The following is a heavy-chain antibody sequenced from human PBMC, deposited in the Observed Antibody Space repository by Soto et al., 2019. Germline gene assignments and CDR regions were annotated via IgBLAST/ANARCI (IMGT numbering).Heavy chain of an antibody. CDR1: GDSLTIGGHY. Sequence: QVRLQESGPGLVRPSQTLSLTCSVSGDSLTIGGHYWTWIRQHPGKGLEWVGYIYHSGSTYYSPSLQSRVTMTVDTSENQFSLKLTSMTAADTAVYYCARGGAGFDLWGQGKMVTVSS. V-gene: IGHV4-31*03. J-gene: IGHJ3*01. D-gene: IGHD6-13*01. CDR3: ARGGAGFDL. CDR2: IYHSGST.